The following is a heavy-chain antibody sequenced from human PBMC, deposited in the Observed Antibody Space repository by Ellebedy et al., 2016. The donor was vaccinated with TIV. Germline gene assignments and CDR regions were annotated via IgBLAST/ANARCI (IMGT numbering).Heavy chain of an antibody. Sequence: MPSETLSLICSVSGGSINSYYWVWIRQPPGKGLEWIGHAFYTGSTSYNPSLKSRVTISVDKYKSQFSLSLSSVTAADTAVYYCAADRSISWYFYWGQGTLVTVSS. CDR1: GGSINSYY. CDR2: AFYTGST. D-gene: IGHD2-2*01. J-gene: IGHJ4*02. CDR3: AADRSISWYFY. V-gene: IGHV4-59*08.